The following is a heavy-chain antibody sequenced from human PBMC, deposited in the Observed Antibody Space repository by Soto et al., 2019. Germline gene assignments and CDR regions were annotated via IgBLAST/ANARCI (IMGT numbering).Heavy chain of an antibody. J-gene: IGHJ5*02. V-gene: IGHV3-15*01. Sequence: SGVSLRLSCAASGFTFSNAWMSWVRQAPGKGLEWVGRIKSKTDGGTTDYAAPVKGRFTISRDDSKNTLYLQMNSLKTEDTAVYYCTTLYPECGGDCYSWNNWFDPWGQGTLVTVSS. CDR2: IKSKTDGGTT. CDR3: TTLYPECGGDCYSWNNWFDP. D-gene: IGHD2-21*02. CDR1: GFTFSNAW.